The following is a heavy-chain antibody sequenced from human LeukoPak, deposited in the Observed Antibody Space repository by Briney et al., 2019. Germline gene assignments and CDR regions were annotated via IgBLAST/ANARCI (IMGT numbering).Heavy chain of an antibody. V-gene: IGHV3-30*04. CDR1: AFTFSENA. CDR2: ISYDGSNK. J-gene: IGHJ4*02. CDR3: ARGPNYRRSWHYFAN. Sequence: GRSLRLSCAAAAFTFSENAIRWVSQAPGNGLEWVAVISYDGSNKYYADSVKGRFTISRDHSKNTLYLQINSLRTEDTAVYYCARGPNYRRSWHYFANWGEGAPVTVSS. D-gene: IGHD3-10*01.